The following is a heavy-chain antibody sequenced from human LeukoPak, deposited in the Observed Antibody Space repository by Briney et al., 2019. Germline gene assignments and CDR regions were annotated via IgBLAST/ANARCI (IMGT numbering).Heavy chain of an antibody. J-gene: IGHJ4*02. CDR3: AKDRDGYGPYYFDH. Sequence: GGSLRLSCAASGFTFSRYAMSWVRQAPGKGLEWVSGISGSGVYTSYADSVKGRFTISRDNSKNTVYLQMNSLRAEDTALYYCAKDRDGYGPYYFDHWGQGTLVTVSS. CDR1: GFTFSRYA. V-gene: IGHV3-23*01. D-gene: IGHD5-18*01. CDR2: ISGSGVYT.